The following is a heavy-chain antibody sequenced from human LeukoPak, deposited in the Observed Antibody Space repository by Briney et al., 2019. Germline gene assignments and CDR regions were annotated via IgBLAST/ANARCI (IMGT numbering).Heavy chain of an antibody. V-gene: IGHV3-21*01. J-gene: IGHJ6*03. Sequence: PEGFLRLSCAASGFTFSSYSSNWVRQAPRKGPEWVSSFTSGSSYIYYADSVKGRFTISTATANNSLYLQMNSVRAEDTAAYYCAREEDGDITKFFVYMDVWGKGTRVTVSS. CDR3: AREEDGDITKFFVYMDV. CDR1: GFTFSSYS. CDR2: FTSGSSYI. D-gene: IGHD4-17*01.